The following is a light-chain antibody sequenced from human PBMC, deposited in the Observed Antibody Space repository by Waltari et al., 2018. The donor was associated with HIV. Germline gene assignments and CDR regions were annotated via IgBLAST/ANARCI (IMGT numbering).Light chain of an antibody. CDR3: GTWDNSLSGSV. Sequence: QSVLTQPPSVPAAPGQDVTISCSGSSSHIGDYYVAWYHQVPGTAPKLLIYQDNKRPSGTPARFSASKSGTSATLGITGLQTGDEADYYCGTWDNSLSGSVFGTGTKVTVL. CDR2: QDN. J-gene: IGLJ1*01. CDR1: SSHIGDYY. V-gene: IGLV1-51*02.